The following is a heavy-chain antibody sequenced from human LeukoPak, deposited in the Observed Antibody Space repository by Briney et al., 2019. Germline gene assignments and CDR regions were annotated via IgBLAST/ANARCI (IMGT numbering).Heavy chain of an antibody. CDR1: GFTFSSNA. V-gene: IGHV3-23*01. J-gene: IGHJ4*02. CDR2: ISGSDGST. D-gene: IGHD3-9*01. CDR3: ANAVAVVRYFDWPEGY. Sequence: GGSLRLSCAASGFTFSSNAMSWGRQGPGPGLERDSAISGSDGSTYYADSVKGRCTISRDNSKNSLYLQMNSLRAEDTAVYYCANAVAVVRYFDWPEGYWGQGTLVTVSS.